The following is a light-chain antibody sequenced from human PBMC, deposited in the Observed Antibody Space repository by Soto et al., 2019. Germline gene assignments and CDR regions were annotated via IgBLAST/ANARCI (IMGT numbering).Light chain of an antibody. J-gene: IGKJ1*01. V-gene: IGKV1-5*01. Sequence: EIPMTQSPSTLSASVGDVVTITCRASQRISTWLAWYQQKPGKAPKLLISDASSLETGVPSRFSGSGSGREFTLTINSLQPDDFATYYCKQYKSYWKFGQGTKVDIK. CDR2: DAS. CDR3: KQYKSYWK. CDR1: QRISTW.